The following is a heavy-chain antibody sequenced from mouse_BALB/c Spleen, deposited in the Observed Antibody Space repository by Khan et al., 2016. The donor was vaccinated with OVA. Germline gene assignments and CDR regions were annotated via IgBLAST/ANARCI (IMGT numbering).Heavy chain of an antibody. CDR2: ISDGGSST. CDR1: GFTFSDYY. CDR3: ARAGYGGFAY. Sequence: EVELVESGGGLVKPGGSLKLSCAASGFTFSDYYMYWVRQTPEKRLEWVATISDGGSSTYYPDSVKGRFTISRDNAKNNLYLQMNSLKSDDTAMYYCARAGYGGFAYGGQGTLVTVSA. D-gene: IGHD1-1*02. J-gene: IGHJ3*01. V-gene: IGHV5-4*02.